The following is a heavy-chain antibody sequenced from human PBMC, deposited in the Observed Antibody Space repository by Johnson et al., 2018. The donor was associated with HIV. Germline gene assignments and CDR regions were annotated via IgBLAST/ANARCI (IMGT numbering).Heavy chain of an antibody. Sequence: QVQLVESGGGVVQPGRSLRLSCAASGFTFSSYAMHWVRQAPGKGLEWVAVISYDGSNTYYADSVKGRFTISRDNSKNTLYLQMKSRRDEDTAVYYCARETRGGGVAFDIWGQGTMVTVSS. CDR1: GFTFSSYA. V-gene: IGHV3-30*04. J-gene: IGHJ3*02. CDR3: ARETRGGGVAFDI. D-gene: IGHD2-8*01. CDR2: ISYDGSNT.